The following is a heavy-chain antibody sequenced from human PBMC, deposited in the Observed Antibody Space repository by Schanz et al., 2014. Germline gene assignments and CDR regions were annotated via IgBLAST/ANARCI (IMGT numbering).Heavy chain of an antibody. Sequence: QVQLVQSGAEVKKPGASVKVSCKASGYSFTDYYLHWVRQAPGQGLEWMGRIYPNSGGTNLAQKFQGRVTMTRDTSSSAAYMELSGLRSDDTAVYYCARDGGAFWGQGTLVTVSS. CDR3: ARDGGAF. CDR2: IYPNSGGT. CDR1: GYSFTDYY. J-gene: IGHJ4*02. D-gene: IGHD3-16*01. V-gene: IGHV1-2*06.